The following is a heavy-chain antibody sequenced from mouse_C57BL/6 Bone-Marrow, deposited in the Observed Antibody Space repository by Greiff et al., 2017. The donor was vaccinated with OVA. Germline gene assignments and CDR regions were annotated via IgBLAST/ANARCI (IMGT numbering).Heavy chain of an antibody. CDR2: IYPRSGNT. CDR1: GYTFTSYG. Sequence: QVHVKQSGAELARPGASVKLSCKASGYTFTSYGISWVKQRTGQGLEWIGEIYPRSGNTYYNEKFKGKATLTADKSSSTAYMELRSLTSEDSAVYFCARNRGGQYFDYWGQGTTLTVSS. J-gene: IGHJ2*01. V-gene: IGHV1-81*01. CDR3: ARNRGGQYFDY. D-gene: IGHD1-1*02.